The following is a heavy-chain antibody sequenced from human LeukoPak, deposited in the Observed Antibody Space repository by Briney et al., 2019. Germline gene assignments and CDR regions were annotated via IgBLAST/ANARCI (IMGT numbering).Heavy chain of an antibody. D-gene: IGHD3-3*01. V-gene: IGHV3-23*01. CDR2: ISGSGGST. J-gene: IGHJ3*02. CDR1: GFTFSNYW. CDR3: AKDLMVIIVSGALDI. Sequence: GGSLRLSCAASGFTFSNYWMHWVRQAPGKGLVWVSAISGSGGSTYYADSVKGRFTISRDNSKNTLYLQMNSLRAEDTAVYYCAKDLMVIIVSGALDIWGQGTMVTASS.